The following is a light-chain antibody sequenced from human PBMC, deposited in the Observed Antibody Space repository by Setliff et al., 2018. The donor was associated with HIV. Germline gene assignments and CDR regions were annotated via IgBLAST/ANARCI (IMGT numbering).Light chain of an antibody. J-gene: IGKJ1*01. V-gene: IGKV1-8*01. CDR3: QQYFAYPRT. CDR2: AAS. Sequence: IRMTQSPSSLSASTGDRVTITCRASQNITNNLVWFQQKPGKAPDLLMSAASTLQSGVPSRFSGSGSGTDFTLTISCLQSEDFATYFCQQYFAYPRTFGQGTKVDIK. CDR1: QNITNN.